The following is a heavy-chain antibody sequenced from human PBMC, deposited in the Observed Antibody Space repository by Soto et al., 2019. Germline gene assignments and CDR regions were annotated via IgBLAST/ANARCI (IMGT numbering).Heavy chain of an antibody. CDR2: ISYDGSNK. CDR1: GFTFSSYA. D-gene: IGHD6-19*01. CDR3: ARSPYSSGLRNWFDP. Sequence: GGSLRLSCAASGFTFSSYAMHWVRQAPGKGLEWVAVISYDGSNKYYADSVKGRFTISRDNSKNTLYLQMNSLRAEDTAVYYCARSPYSSGLRNWFDPWGQGTLVTVSS. J-gene: IGHJ5*02. V-gene: IGHV3-30-3*01.